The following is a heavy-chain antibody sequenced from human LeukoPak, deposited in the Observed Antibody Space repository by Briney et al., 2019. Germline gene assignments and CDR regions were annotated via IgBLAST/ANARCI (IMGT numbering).Heavy chain of an antibody. Sequence: PVKVSCKASGGTFSSYAISWVRQAPGQGLEWMGGIIPIFGTANYAQKFQGRVTITTDESTSTAYMELSSLRSEDTAVYYCARAGGGIAARYYYYYMDVWGKGTTVTVSS. CDR3: ARAGGGIAARYYYYYMDV. J-gene: IGHJ6*03. CDR1: GGTFSSYA. CDR2: IIPIFGTA. V-gene: IGHV1-69*05. D-gene: IGHD6-6*01.